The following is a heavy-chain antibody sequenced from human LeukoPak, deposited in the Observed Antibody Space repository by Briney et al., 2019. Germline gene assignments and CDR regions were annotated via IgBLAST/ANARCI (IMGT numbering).Heavy chain of an antibody. CDR1: GGSVSGGSYY. CDR2: IYYSGST. Sequence: SETLSLTCTVSGGSVSGGSYYWSWIRQPPGKGLEWIGYIYYSGSTNYNPSLKSRVTISIDTSKNQFSLKLTSVTAADTAVYHCARDLRTAYMIYSRENFSWFDPWGQGALVAVSS. J-gene: IGHJ5*02. D-gene: IGHD3/OR15-3a*01. CDR3: ARDLRTAYMIYSRENFSWFDP. V-gene: IGHV4-61*01.